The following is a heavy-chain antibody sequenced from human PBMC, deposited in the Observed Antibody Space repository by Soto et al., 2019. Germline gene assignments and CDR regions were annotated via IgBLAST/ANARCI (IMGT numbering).Heavy chain of an antibody. Sequence: QGQLVESGGDVVQPGRSLRLSCAASGFTFSSFGMHWVRQAPGKGLEWVALISYDGSNAYYGDSVKGRFTISRDNSKKKLTLKMNTRGAEASAFYYWAKVTMTYAFGALYFPLWGQGPLFPFPS. CDR1: GFTFSSFG. CDR2: ISYDGSNA. J-gene: IGHJ4*02. V-gene: IGHV3-30*19. CDR3: AKVTMTYAFGALYFPL. D-gene: IGHD3-3*01.